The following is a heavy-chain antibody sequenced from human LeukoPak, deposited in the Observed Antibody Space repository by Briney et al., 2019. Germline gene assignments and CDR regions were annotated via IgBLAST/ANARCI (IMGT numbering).Heavy chain of an antibody. CDR1: GGSFSGYY. CDR2: INHSEST. J-gene: IGHJ2*01. CDR3: ARAPVGATHWYFDL. V-gene: IGHV4-34*01. Sequence: SETLSLTCAVYGGSFSGYYWTWIRQPPGKGLEWIGEINHSESTNYNPSLKSRVTISVDTSKNQFSLKLSSVTAADTAVYYCARAPVGATHWYFDLWGRGTLVTVSS. D-gene: IGHD1-26*01.